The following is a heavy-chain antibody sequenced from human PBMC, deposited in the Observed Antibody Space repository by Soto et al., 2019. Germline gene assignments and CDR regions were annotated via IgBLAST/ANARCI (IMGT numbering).Heavy chain of an antibody. Sequence: GGSLRLSCAASGFTFSSYWMSWVRQAPGKGLEWVANIKQDGSEKYYVDSVKGRFTISRGNAKNSLYLQMNSLRAEDTAVYYCARDQGYSGYVAYYYYGMDVWGQGTTVTVSS. CDR2: IKQDGSEK. D-gene: IGHD5-12*01. CDR3: ARDQGYSGYVAYYYYGMDV. V-gene: IGHV3-7*03. CDR1: GFTFSSYW. J-gene: IGHJ6*02.